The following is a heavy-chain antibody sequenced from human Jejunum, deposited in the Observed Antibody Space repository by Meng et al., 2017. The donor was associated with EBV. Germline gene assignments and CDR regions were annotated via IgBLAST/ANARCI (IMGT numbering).Heavy chain of an antibody. CDR2: IYTDGST. V-gene: IGHV3-53*01. CDR1: GFIVSGHY. J-gene: IGHJ4*02. D-gene: IGHD1/OR15-1a*01. Sequence: EGQVLEQGGGLIHPGGSLRLSCAASGFIVSGHYMSWVRQAPGKGLEWVSVIYTDGSTYYADSVKGRFTISRDNSKNTLFIQMNNLRVDDTAVYYCVRGPWNNWGQGTLVTVSS. CDR3: VRGPWNN.